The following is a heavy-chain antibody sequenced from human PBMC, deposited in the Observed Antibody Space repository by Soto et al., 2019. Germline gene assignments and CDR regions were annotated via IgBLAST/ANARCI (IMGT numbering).Heavy chain of an antibody. CDR1: GGSFSGYY. CDR3: ARMPNCYYCLNWFDP. CDR2: INHSGST. D-gene: IGHD3-10*01. V-gene: IGHV4-34*09. Sequence: SETLSLTCAVYGGSFSGYYWSWIRQPPGKGLEWIGEINHSGSTNYNPSLKSRVTISVDTSKNQFSLKLSSVTAADTAVYYCARMPNCYYCLNWFDPWGQGTLVTVSS. J-gene: IGHJ5*02.